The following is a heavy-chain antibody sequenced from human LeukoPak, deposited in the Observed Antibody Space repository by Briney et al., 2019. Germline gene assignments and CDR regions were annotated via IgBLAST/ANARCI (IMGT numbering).Heavy chain of an antibody. CDR1: GGTFSSYA. CDR3: ARPVGATDFDY. V-gene: IGHV1-2*02. D-gene: IGHD1-26*01. Sequence: GASVKVSCKASGGTFSSYAISWVRQAPGQGLEWMGWINPNSGGTNYAQKFQGRVTMTRDTSISTAYMELSRLRSDDTAVYYCARPVGATDFDYWGQGTLVTVSS. J-gene: IGHJ4*02. CDR2: INPNSGGT.